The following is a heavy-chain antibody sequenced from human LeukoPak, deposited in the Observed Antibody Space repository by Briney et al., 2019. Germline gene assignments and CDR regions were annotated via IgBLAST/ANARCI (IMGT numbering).Heavy chain of an antibody. V-gene: IGHV3-30*18. CDR1: GFTFSSYG. J-gene: IGHJ6*02. Sequence: GGSLRLSCAASGFTFSSYGMHWVRQAPGKGLEWVAVISYDGSNKYYADSVKGRFTISRGNSKNTLYLQMNSLRAEDTAVYYCAKSLGYCSGGSCSPGMDVWGQGTTVTVSS. D-gene: IGHD2-15*01. CDR2: ISYDGSNK. CDR3: AKSLGYCSGGSCSPGMDV.